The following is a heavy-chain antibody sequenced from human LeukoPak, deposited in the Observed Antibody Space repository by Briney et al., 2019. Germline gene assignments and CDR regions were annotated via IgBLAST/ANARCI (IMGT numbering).Heavy chain of an antibody. CDR2: IYYSGST. D-gene: IGHD5-18*01. CDR1: GGSISSSSYY. J-gene: IGHJ3*01. CDR3: ARYSHGHSTLF. V-gene: IGHV4-39*01. Sequence: SETLSLTCTVSGGSISSSSYYWGWIRQPPGKGLEWIGSIYYSGSTYYNPSLKSRVTISVDTSKNQFSLKLSSVTAADTAVYYCARYSHGHSTLFWGQGTMVTVSS.